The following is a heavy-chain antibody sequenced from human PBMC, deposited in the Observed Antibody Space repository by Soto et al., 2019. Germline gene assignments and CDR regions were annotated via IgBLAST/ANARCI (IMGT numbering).Heavy chain of an antibody. CDR3: AKDRGAGGRFSGIAVAGIPS. D-gene: IGHD6-19*01. V-gene: IGHV3-23*01. J-gene: IGHJ4*02. CDR1: GFTFSSYA. Sequence: EVQLLESGGGLVQPGGSLRLSCAASGFTFSSYAMSWVRQTPGKGLEWVSGISGGGGNTYYADSVTGRFTISRDNSMNTRYLKMNSLRAADTAIYYCAKDRGAGGRFSGIAVAGIPSWGQGTLVTVSS. CDR2: ISGGGGNT.